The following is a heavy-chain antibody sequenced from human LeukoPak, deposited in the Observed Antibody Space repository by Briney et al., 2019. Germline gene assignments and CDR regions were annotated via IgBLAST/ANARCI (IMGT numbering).Heavy chain of an antibody. CDR2: IIPILGIA. CDR1: GGTFSSYA. Sequence: SLKVSCKASGGTFSSYAISWVRQAPGQGLEWMGRIIPILGIANYAQKFQGRVTITADKSTSTAYMELSSLRSEDTAVYYCARLYYDILTGSHYYYYYGMDVWGQGTTVTVSS. CDR3: ARLYYDILTGSHYYYYYGMDV. D-gene: IGHD3-9*01. J-gene: IGHJ6*02. V-gene: IGHV1-69*04.